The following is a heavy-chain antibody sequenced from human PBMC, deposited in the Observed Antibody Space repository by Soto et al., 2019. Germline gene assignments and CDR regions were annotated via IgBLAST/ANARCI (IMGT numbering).Heavy chain of an antibody. D-gene: IGHD3-16*02. V-gene: IGHV1-2*02. CDR2: INPNSGGT. CDR3: ARDRYDYVWGSYRLGEFFHY. Sequence: RDSEKGSCKASGYTFTGYYMHWVRQAPGQGLEWMGWINPNSGGTNYAQKFQGRVTMTRDTSISTAYMELSRLRSDDTAGYYCARDRYDYVWGSYRLGEFFHYWCQ. J-gene: IGHJ4*02. CDR1: GYTFTGYY.